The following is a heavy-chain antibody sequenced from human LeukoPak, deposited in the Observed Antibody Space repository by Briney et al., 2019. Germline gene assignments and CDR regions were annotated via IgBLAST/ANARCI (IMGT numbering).Heavy chain of an antibody. CDR3: AKPIAVAGTRSH. CDR1: GFTFNDYW. V-gene: IGHV3-74*01. D-gene: IGHD6-19*01. Sequence: TGGSLRLSCAASGFTFNDYWMHWVRQAPGKGLVWISRIKYDGTTTNYADSVKGRFTISRDNSKNTLYLQMNSLRAEDTAVYYCAKPIAVAGTRSHWGQGTLVTVSS. J-gene: IGHJ4*02. CDR2: IKYDGTTT.